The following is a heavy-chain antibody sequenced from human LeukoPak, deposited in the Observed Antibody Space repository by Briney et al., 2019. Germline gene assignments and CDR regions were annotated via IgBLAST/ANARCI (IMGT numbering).Heavy chain of an antibody. CDR1: GFTFSSYS. CDR3: ARDDAVDGLSFDH. V-gene: IGHV3-21*01. J-gene: IGHJ4*02. D-gene: IGHD6-19*01. CDR2: ISSSSSYI. Sequence: PGGSLRLSCAASGFTFSSYSMNWVRQAPGKGLEWVSSISSSSSYIYYADSVKGRFTISRDNAKNSLYLQMNSLRAEDTAVYYCARDDAVDGLSFDHWGQGTLVTVSS.